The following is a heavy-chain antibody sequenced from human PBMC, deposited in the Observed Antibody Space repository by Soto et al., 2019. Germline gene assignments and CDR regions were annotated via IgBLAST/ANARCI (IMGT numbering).Heavy chain of an antibody. CDR1: GFTFSDHY. CDR2: IKNKDRAYTR. CDR3: ARARRGYPIDL. Sequence: GGSLRLSCAASGFTFSDHYMDWVRQAPGKGLEWVSRIKNKDRAYTREYAASVEGRFTNSRDDSKNSVYLQMNSLKTEDTAMYYCARARRGYPIDLWGQGTLVTVSS. D-gene: IGHD3-16*02. V-gene: IGHV3-72*01. J-gene: IGHJ5*02.